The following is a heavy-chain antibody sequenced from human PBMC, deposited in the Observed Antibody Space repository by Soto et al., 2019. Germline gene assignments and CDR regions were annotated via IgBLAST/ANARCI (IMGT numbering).Heavy chain of an antibody. D-gene: IGHD2-21*01. CDR2: INPNNGAT. Sequence: QEQLVQSGAEVKEPGASLKVSCKASGDTFTTNYLHWVRQAPGQGLEWMGRINPNNGATLYAQEFQGRLLLTTDTSTSTVYMDLISVKSEDSAVYYCESRVLCDMDVWGQGTTVTVSS. CDR1: GDTFTTNY. J-gene: IGHJ6*02. CDR3: ESRVLCDMDV. V-gene: IGHV1-46*01.